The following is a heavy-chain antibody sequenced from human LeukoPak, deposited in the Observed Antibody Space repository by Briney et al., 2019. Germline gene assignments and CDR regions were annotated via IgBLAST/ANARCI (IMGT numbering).Heavy chain of an antibody. J-gene: IGHJ4*02. CDR3: VREGNELLSKNFDY. Sequence: GASVKVSCKASGFTFTAYYIHWVRQAPGQGLEWMGYINPHSGGTSSPQKFQGRVTMTTDTPISAAYMELSSLISDDTAMYYCVREGNELLSKNFDYWGQGTLVTVSS. D-gene: IGHD2-21*02. V-gene: IGHV1-2*02. CDR2: INPHSGGT. CDR1: GFTFTAYY.